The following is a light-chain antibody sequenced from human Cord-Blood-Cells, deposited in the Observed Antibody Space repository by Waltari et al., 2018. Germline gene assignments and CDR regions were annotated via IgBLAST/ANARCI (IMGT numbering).Light chain of an antibody. Sequence: SALTPPASGSGSPGKAITTPSPRTRRAVCGYNLLSWYQQHPGKAPKLIIYEGSKRPSGVSNRFSGSKSGNTASLTISGLQAEDEADYYCCSYAGSSTWVFGGGTKLTVL. CDR1: RRAVCGYNL. V-gene: IGLV2-23*01. CDR2: EGS. J-gene: IGLJ3*02. CDR3: CSYAGSSTWV.